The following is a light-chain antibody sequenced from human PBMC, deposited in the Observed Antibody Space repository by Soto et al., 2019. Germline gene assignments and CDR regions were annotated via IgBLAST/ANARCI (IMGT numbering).Light chain of an antibody. Sequence: DIVMTQSPDSLAVSLGERATINCKSSQSVLDTSTNKNFLVWYQHKPGQPPKLLISWASTRESGVPDRLSGSGSGTDFTLTISSLQAEDVAVYYCQQYYRTPLTFGGGTKVEIK. J-gene: IGKJ4*01. V-gene: IGKV4-1*01. CDR1: QSVLDTSTNKNF. CDR2: WAS. CDR3: QQYYRTPLT.